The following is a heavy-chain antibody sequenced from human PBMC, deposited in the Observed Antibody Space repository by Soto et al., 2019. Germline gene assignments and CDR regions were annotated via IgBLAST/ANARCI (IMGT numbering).Heavy chain of an antibody. CDR1: CGSIISYY. Sequence: PSETLSLTCTFSCGSIISYYWSWIRQPAGKGLEWIGRIYTSGSTNYNPSLKSRVTMSVDTSKNQFSLKLSSVTAADTAVYYCARDGRSSSGIDYWGQGTLVTVSS. CDR2: IYTSGST. D-gene: IGHD6-6*01. CDR3: ARDGRSSSGIDY. J-gene: IGHJ4*02. V-gene: IGHV4-4*07.